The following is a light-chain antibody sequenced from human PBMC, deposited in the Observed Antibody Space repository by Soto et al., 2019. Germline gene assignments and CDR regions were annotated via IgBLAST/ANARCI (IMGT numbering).Light chain of an antibody. V-gene: IGKV3-20*01. CDR1: QSVSSSY. CDR2: GTS. CDR3: QQYGNSPIFT. J-gene: IGKJ3*01. Sequence: EIVLTQSPGTLSLSPGERATLSCRASQSVSSSYLAWYQQKPGQAPRLLIYGTSGRATGIPDRFSGSGSGTDFTLTISRLEPEDFAVYYCQQYGNSPIFTFGPGTKVDIK.